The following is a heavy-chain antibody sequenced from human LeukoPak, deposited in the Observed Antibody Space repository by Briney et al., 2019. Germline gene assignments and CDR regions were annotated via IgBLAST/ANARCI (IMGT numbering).Heavy chain of an antibody. CDR1: CASISSYY. D-gene: IGHD2-15*01. CDR3: ANDRGPDCSGGSCRDD. J-gene: IGHJ4*02. V-gene: IGHV4-59*01. CDR2: IYYSGST. Sequence: SETLSLTCTVSCASISSYYWSWVRQPPGKGLEWIGFIYYSGSTNYNPSLKSRVTISVDTSKNQFSLKLTSVTAADTAVYYCANDRGPDCSGGSCRDDWGQGTLVTVSS.